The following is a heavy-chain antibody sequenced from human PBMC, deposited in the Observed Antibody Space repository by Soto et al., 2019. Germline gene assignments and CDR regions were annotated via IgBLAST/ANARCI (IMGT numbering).Heavy chain of an antibody. Sequence: GGSLRLSCAASGFTFSSYGMTWVRQAPGKGLEWVSTISATGGSAYYLDSVKGRFTISRDNSENTLYLQMNSLRAEDTAVYYCAKPIRAIFGVINAFDIWGQGTMVTVSS. CDR3: AKPIRAIFGVINAFDI. J-gene: IGHJ3*02. CDR2: ISATGGSA. D-gene: IGHD3-3*01. CDR1: GFTFSSYG. V-gene: IGHV3-23*01.